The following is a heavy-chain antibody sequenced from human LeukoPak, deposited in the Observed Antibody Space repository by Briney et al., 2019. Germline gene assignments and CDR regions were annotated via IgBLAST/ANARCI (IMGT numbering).Heavy chain of an antibody. CDR2: IIPILGIA. J-gene: IGHJ6*02. CDR1: GGTFSSYA. Sequence: ASVKLSCEASGGTFSSYAISWGRQAPGQGLEWMGRIIPILGIANYAQKFKGRVTIPADKSKSTAYMELSSLRSEDTAVYFCARDELLWLGELLSGTYGMDVWGQGTAATDS. V-gene: IGHV1-69*04. D-gene: IGHD3-10*01. CDR3: ARDELLWLGELLSGTYGMDV.